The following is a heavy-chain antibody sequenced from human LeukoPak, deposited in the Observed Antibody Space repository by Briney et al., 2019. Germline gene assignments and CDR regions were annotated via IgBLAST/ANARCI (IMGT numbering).Heavy chain of an antibody. CDR3: ARVGSGGGFDY. J-gene: IGHJ4*02. D-gene: IGHD2-15*01. Sequence: SETLSLTCTVSGGSISSYYWSWIRQPPGKGLEWIGYIYYSGSTNYNPSLKSRVTMSVDTSKNQFSLKLSSVTAADTAVYYCARVGSGGGFDYWGQGTLVTVSS. V-gene: IGHV4-59*12. CDR1: GGSISSYY. CDR2: IYYSGST.